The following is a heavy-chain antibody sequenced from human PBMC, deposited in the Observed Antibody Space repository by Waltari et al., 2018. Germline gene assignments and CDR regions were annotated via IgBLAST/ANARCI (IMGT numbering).Heavy chain of an antibody. CDR2: ISYDGSNK. CDR1: GFIFSSYS. J-gene: IGHJ4*02. V-gene: IGHV3-30*04. CDR3: ARELSGYDFFDY. D-gene: IGHD5-12*01. Sequence: QVQLVESGGGVVQPGRSLRLSCAASGFIFSSYSMHWVRQAPGKGLGWVAVISYDGSNKYYVDSVKGRFTISRDNSKNTLYLQMNSLRAEDTAVYYCARELSGYDFFDYWGQGTLVTVSS.